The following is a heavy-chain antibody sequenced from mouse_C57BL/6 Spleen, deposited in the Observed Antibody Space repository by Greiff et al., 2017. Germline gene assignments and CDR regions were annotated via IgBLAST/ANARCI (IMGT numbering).Heavy chain of an antibody. CDR3: VRREIEGKGLRPETSAMDG. D-gene: IGHD2-4*01. CDR1: GFTFNTYA. J-gene: IGHJ4*01. CDR2: IRSKSSNYAT. Sequence: EVMLVESGGGLVQPKGSLKLSCAASGFTFNTYAMHWVRQAPGKGLEWVARIRSKSSNYATYYADSVKDRFTISRADSQSMLYLQMNNLKTEDTAMYYGVRREIEGKGLRPETSAMDGWGQGTSVTVAS. V-gene: IGHV10-3*01.